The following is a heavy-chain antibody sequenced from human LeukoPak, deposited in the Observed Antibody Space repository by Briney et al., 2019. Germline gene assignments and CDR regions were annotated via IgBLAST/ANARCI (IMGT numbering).Heavy chain of an antibody. J-gene: IGHJ4*02. Sequence: GGSLRLSCATSGFTFSSYGMHWVRQAPGKGLEWVAAIQLDGTKTYYADSVKGRSTISRDDSKNTVYLQMNSLRAEDTAVYYCSRDLSYGSLDSWGQGTLLTVSS. CDR1: GFTFSSYG. D-gene: IGHD5-18*01. CDR2: IQLDGTKT. CDR3: SRDLSYGSLDS. V-gene: IGHV3-30*12.